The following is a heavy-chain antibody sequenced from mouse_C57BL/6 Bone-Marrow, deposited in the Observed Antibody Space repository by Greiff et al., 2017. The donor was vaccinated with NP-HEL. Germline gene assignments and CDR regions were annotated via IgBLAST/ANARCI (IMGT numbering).Heavy chain of an antibody. CDR1: GFNINDYY. J-gene: IGHJ1*03. CDR3: ARHCGSYWYFDV. D-gene: IGHD1-1*01. CDR2: IDPEDGDT. V-gene: IGHV14-2*01. Sequence: VQLKQSGAELVKPGASVKLSCTASGFNINDYYMHWVKQRTEQGLEWIGRIDPEDGDTKYAPKFQGKATITADTSSNPAYLQLSSLTSEDTAVYYCARHCGSYWYFDVWGTGTTVTVSS.